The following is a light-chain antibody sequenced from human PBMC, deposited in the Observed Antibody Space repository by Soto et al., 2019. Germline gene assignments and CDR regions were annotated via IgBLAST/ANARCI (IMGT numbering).Light chain of an antibody. J-gene: IGLJ1*01. CDR1: SRDIGFFNY. Sequence: QSVLTQPASVSGSPGQSITISCTGTSRDIGFFNYVSWYQQFPENAPKLIIFEVTNRPSGVSNRFSASKSGNTASLTISGLQAEDGADYYCSSYTTRSTYVFGTGTKLTVL. V-gene: IGLV2-14*01. CDR2: EVT. CDR3: SSYTTRSTYV.